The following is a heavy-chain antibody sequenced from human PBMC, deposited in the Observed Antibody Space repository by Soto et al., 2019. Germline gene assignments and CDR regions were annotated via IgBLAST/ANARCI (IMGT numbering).Heavy chain of an antibody. CDR1: GGSISSSSYY. J-gene: IGHJ6*02. Sequence: SETLSLTCTVSGGSISSSSYYWGWIRQPPGKGLEWIGSIYYSGSTYYNPSLKSRVTISVDTSKNQFSLKLSSVTAADTAVYYGAILAWAVGTFGGEVGVQGPTVT. CDR3: AILAWAVGTFGGEV. D-gene: IGHD2-15*01. CDR2: IYYSGST. V-gene: IGHV4-39*01.